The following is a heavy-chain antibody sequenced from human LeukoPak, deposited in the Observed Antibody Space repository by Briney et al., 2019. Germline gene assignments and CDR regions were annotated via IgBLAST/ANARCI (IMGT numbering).Heavy chain of an antibody. V-gene: IGHV4-38-2*01. D-gene: IGHD6-19*01. CDR1: GYSISSGYY. CDR3: ARVGYSSGWFVDY. CDR2: IYHSGST. J-gene: IGHJ4*02. Sequence: SETLSLTCAVSGYSISSGYYWGWIQQPPGKGLEWIGSIYHSGSTYYNPSLKSRVTISVDTSKNQFSLKLSSVTAADTAVYHCARVGYSSGWFVDYWGQATLVTVSS.